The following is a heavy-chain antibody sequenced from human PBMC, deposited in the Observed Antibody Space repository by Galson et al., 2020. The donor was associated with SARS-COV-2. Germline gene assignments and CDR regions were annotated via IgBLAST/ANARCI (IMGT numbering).Heavy chain of an antibody. CDR3: AKDSSSSVIHYYMDV. D-gene: IGHD6-6*01. V-gene: IGHV3-43*02. CDR2: INRDGGTT. CDR1: GFTFEDYA. J-gene: IGHJ6*03. Sequence: GESLKISCAASGFTFEDYAMHWVRQAPGKGLEWVSLINRDGGTTYYSDSVKGRFTISRDNSKNSLYLHMNSLRTEDSALYYCAKDSSSSVIHYYMDVWGRGTTVTVSS.